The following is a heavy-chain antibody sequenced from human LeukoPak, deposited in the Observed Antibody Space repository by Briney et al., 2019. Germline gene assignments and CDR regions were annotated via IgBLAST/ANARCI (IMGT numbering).Heavy chain of an antibody. V-gene: IGHV4-34*01. D-gene: IGHD3-10*01. J-gene: IGHJ4*02. CDR1: GGSFSAHY. CDR2: INHSGST. Sequence: RASETLSLTCAVYGGSFSAHYWNWIRQPPGKGLEWIGEINHSGSTNYNPSLKSRVTISVDMSKNQFSLKLSSVTAADTAVYYCARHTSYYYGSGSYPLDYWGQGTLVTVSS. CDR3: ARHTSYYYGSGSYPLDY.